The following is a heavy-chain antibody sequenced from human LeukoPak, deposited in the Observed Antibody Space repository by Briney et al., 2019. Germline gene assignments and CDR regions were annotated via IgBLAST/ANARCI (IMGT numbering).Heavy chain of an antibody. Sequence: GGSLRLSCAASGFTFSSYAMSWVRQAPGKGPEWVSAISGSGGSTYYADSVKGRFTISRDNSKNTLYLQMNSLRAEDTAVYYCAKDLDGNPTAMIVVVITPDYWGQGTLVTVSS. CDR1: GFTFSSYA. V-gene: IGHV3-23*01. J-gene: IGHJ4*02. CDR3: AKDLDGNPTAMIVVVITPDY. D-gene: IGHD3-22*01. CDR2: ISGSGGST.